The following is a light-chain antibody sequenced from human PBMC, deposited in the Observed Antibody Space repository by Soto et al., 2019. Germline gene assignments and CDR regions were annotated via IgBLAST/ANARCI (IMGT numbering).Light chain of an antibody. V-gene: IGKV3-15*01. Sequence: EIVITQSPATLAVSPVDTATLSCRASQSLGGNLAWYQQKPGQGPRLLIFRASSRATGVPARFSASGSGTEFTLTISGLQSEDFAIYYCQQYSNWPPWTFGPGTKVDIK. J-gene: IGKJ1*01. CDR1: QSLGGN. CDR2: RAS. CDR3: QQYSNWPPWT.